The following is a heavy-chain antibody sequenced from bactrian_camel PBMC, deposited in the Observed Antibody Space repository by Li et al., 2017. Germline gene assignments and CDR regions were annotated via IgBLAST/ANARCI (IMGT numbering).Heavy chain of an antibody. CDR1: GFTFSRYY. D-gene: IGHD4*01. V-gene: IGHV3S6*01. CDR3: AATDRRVDYCTSGHFGTYNY. J-gene: IGHJ4*01. CDR2: IDWDGKDV. Sequence: HVQLVESGGGLVQPGGSLKLSCGGSGFTFSRYYMSWVRQAPGKGLEWVAGIDWDGKDVHYPDSMRGRFTISRDNAKNTLYLQMNSLKPEDTALYYCAATDRRVDYCTSGHFGTYNYYGQGTQVTVS.